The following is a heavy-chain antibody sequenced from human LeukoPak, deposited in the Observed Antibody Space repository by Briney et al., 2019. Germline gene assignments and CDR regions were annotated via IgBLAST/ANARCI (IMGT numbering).Heavy chain of an antibody. CDR1: GFTFRSYA. Sequence: GGSLTLSWAASGFTFRSYAMHWVRQAPGKGLEWVSAISGSGGSTYYADSVKGRFTISRDNSKNTLYLQMNSLRAEDTAVYYCAKDSDFWSGYYTPAEYFQHWGQGTLVTVSS. J-gene: IGHJ1*01. V-gene: IGHV3-23*01. CDR2: ISGSGGST. D-gene: IGHD3-3*01. CDR3: AKDSDFWSGYYTPAEYFQH.